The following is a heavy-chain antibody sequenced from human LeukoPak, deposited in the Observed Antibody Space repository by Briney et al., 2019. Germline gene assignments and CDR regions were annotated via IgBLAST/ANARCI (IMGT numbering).Heavy chain of an antibody. J-gene: IGHJ4*02. Sequence: GESLQISCKGSGFGFTTYWIGWVRQLPGKGLEWMGIIYPADSDTRYSPSFQGQVTISADKSISTAYLQWNSLKASDSAMYYCATTRAAAGTFNFDYWGQGTLVTVSS. D-gene: IGHD6-13*01. CDR3: ATTRAAAGTFNFDY. V-gene: IGHV5-51*01. CDR2: IYPADSDT. CDR1: GFGFTTYW.